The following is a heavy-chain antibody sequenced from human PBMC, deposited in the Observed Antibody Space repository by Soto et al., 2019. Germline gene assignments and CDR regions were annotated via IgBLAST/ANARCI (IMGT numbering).Heavy chain of an antibody. Sequence: GESLKISCQGSGYSFASYWIGWVRQMPGKDLEWMGIIYPGDSDTRYSPSFQGQVTISADKSLRTACLQWTSLKASDTALYYCARTRSFTLGFYYDGMDVWGHGTTVTVSS. CDR3: ARTRSFTLGFYYDGMDV. CDR1: GYSFASYW. V-gene: IGHV5-51*01. CDR2: IYPGDSDT. D-gene: IGHD6-6*01. J-gene: IGHJ6*02.